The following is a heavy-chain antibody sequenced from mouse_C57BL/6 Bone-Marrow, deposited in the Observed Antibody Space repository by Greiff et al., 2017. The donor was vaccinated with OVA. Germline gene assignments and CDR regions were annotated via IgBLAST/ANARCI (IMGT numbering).Heavy chain of an antibody. CDR1: GYTFTSHV. CDR2: IHPSDSDT. CDR3: ALYCNYVLYYAMDY. V-gene: IGHV1-74*01. D-gene: IGHD2-1*01. Sequence: QVQLQQAGADLVKPGASVKVSCKASGYTFTSHVMHWVKQRPGQGLEWIGRIHPSDSDTNYNQKFKGKATLTVDKSSSTAYMQLSSLTSEDSAVYYGALYCNYVLYYAMDYWGQGTSVTVSS. J-gene: IGHJ4*01.